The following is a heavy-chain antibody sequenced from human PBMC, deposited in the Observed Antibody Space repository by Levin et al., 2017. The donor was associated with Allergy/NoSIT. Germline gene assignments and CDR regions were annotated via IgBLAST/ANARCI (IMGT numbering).Heavy chain of an antibody. CDR3: ARAGGPYYYYYMDV. D-gene: IGHD3-16*01. Sequence: AGGSLRLSCAASGFTFSSYAMHWVRQAPGKGLEWVAVISYDGSNKYYADSVKGRFTISRDNSKNTLYLQMNSLRAEDTAVYYCARAGGPYYYYYMDVWGKGTTVTVSS. CDR2: ISYDGSNK. CDR1: GFTFSSYA. J-gene: IGHJ6*03. V-gene: IGHV3-30-3*01.